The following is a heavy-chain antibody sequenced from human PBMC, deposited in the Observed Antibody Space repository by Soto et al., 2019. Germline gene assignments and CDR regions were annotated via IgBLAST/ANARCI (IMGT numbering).Heavy chain of an antibody. Sequence: QVQLVQSGAEVKKPGASVKVSCKASGYTFTNYGISWVRQAPGQGLEWMGWINAYNGNTKSAQKLPGRVTPTTDTSTSTAYMELRSLRSDDTAVYYCARDAAAGLNDCWGQGTLVTVSS. D-gene: IGHD6-13*01. CDR2: INAYNGNT. CDR1: GYTFTNYG. J-gene: IGHJ4*02. CDR3: ARDAAAGLNDC. V-gene: IGHV1-18*01.